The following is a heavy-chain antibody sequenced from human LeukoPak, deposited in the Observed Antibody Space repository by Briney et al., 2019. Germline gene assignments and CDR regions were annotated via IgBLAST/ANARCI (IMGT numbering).Heavy chain of an antibody. V-gene: IGHV1-18*01. Sequence: ASVKVSCKASGYTFTSYGISWVRQAPGQGLEWMGWISAYNGNTNYAQKLQGRVTMTRNTSISTAYMELSSLRSEDTAVYYCARGRAVAGRSPLDLGYWGQGTLVTVSS. D-gene: IGHD6-19*01. CDR3: ARGRAVAGRSPLDLGY. J-gene: IGHJ4*02. CDR1: GYTFTSYG. CDR2: ISAYNGNT.